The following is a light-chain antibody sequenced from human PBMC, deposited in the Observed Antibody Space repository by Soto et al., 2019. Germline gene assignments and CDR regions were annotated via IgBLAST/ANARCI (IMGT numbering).Light chain of an antibody. Sequence: QAVVTQPPSVSGAPGQRVTISCTGSSSNIGAGYDVHWYQQLPGTAPKLLIYGNSNRPSGVPDRFSGSKSGTSASLAITGLQAEDEADYNCQSCDSSLRVVFGGGTKRTVL. J-gene: IGLJ2*01. CDR1: SSNIGAGYD. CDR3: QSCDSSLRVV. V-gene: IGLV1-40*01. CDR2: GNS.